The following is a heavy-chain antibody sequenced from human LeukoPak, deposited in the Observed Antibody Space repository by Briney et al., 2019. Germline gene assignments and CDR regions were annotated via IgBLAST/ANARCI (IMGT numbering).Heavy chain of an antibody. V-gene: IGHV3-11*04. Sequence: GSLRLSCAASGFTFSDYYMSWIRQAPGKGLEWVSYIRSSGSTIYYADSVKGRFTISRDNAKNSLYLQMNSLRAEDTAVYYCARDLVATCFWFDPWGQGTLVTVSS. CDR2: IRSSGSTI. CDR3: ARDLVATCFWFDP. J-gene: IGHJ5*02. CDR1: GFTFSDYY. D-gene: IGHD5-12*01.